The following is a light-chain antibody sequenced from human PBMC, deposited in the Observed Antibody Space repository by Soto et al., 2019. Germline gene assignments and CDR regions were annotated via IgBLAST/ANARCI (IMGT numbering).Light chain of an antibody. J-gene: IGKJ3*01. CDR3: QQYDNWPPRT. V-gene: IGKV3-15*01. Sequence: IVLTQSPATLSASPGERDTLSCRASQSVSTNLAWYQQKPGQAPRLLIYSASTRATGIPARFSGSGSGTEFTLTISSLQSEDFALYYCQQYDNWPPRTFGPGTKVDVK. CDR2: SAS. CDR1: QSVSTN.